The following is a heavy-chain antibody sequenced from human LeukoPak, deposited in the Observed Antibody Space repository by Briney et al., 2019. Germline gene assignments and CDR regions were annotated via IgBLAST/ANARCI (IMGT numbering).Heavy chain of an antibody. D-gene: IGHD6-13*01. J-gene: IGHJ4*02. V-gene: IGHV3-23*01. CDR2: ISISGTNT. CDR3: AKDSSLYGTSWWGNYFDY. CDR1: GFNFTICGTCG. Sequence: GGSLRLSCAGSGFNFTICGTCGMSWVRQTPGKGLEWVSAISISGTNTYYAESVKGRFTISRDNSYKTLYLQMNSLRAEDTAVYYCAKDSSLYGTSWWGNYFDYWGQGTLVTVSS.